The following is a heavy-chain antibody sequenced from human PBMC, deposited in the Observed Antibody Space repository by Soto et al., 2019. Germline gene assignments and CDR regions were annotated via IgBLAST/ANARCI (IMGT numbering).Heavy chain of an antibody. D-gene: IGHD6-13*01. CDR2: IVPIYRTA. Sequence: SVKVSCKASGGTFSSYRFNWVRQARGQGLERLGGIVPIYRTADYAQKFQGRVTITADESTRTVYMELSSLKSQDTALYYCARDSGAKLSSSWGQGTLVTVSS. CDR3: ARDSGAKLSSS. CDR1: GGTFSSYR. J-gene: IGHJ4*02. V-gene: IGHV1-69*13.